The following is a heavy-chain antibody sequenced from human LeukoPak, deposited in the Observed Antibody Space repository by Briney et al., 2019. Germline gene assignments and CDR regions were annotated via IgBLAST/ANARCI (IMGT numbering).Heavy chain of an antibody. Sequence: GGSLRLSGTAFGFTFSTSSMDGVGRAPGRGRKGAASSSSSSSYVKYTVSVKGRFSIARDNAKSSLYLQMNSLRAEDTAVFYCVRGPSGCYGFDYWGQGTLVTVSS. D-gene: IGHD6-19*01. V-gene: IGHV3-21*01. CDR2: SSSSSSYV. CDR1: GFTFSTSS. CDR3: VRGPSGCYGFDY. J-gene: IGHJ4*02.